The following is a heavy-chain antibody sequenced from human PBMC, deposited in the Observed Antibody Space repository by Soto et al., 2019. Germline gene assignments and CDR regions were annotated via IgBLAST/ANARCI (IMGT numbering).Heavy chain of an antibody. CDR1: GFTFSSYA. V-gene: IGHV3-23*01. Sequence: GGSLRLSCEVSGFTFSSYAMSWVRQAPGRGLEWVSSISGSGGSTYHADSVNGRFTISRDNSKNTVFLQMNSLRAEDTAVYYCAKDSPYSASYKEDGFDIGGQGSLVTVSS. CDR3: AKDSPYSASYKEDGFDI. CDR2: ISGSGGST. D-gene: IGHD1-26*01. J-gene: IGHJ3*02.